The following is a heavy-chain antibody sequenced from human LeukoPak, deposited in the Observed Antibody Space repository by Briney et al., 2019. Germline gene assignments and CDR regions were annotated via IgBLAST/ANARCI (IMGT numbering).Heavy chain of an antibody. Sequence: ASVKVSCKASGYTFTGYYMHWVRQAPGQGLEWMGWINPNSGGTNYAQKFQGRVTMTRDTSISTAYMELSRLRSDDTAVYYCARDVDSGSLTGPPDYWGQGTLVTVSS. J-gene: IGHJ4*02. CDR2: INPNSGGT. CDR1: GYTFTGYY. V-gene: IGHV1-2*02. CDR3: ARDVDSGSLTGPPDY. D-gene: IGHD1-26*01.